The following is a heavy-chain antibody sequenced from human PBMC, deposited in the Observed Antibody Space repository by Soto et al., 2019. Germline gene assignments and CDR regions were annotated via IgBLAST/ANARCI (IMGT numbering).Heavy chain of an antibody. CDR2: ISYDGSNK. CDR1: RFTFSSYA. V-gene: IGHV3-30-3*01. Sequence: QVQLVESGGGVVQPGRSLRLSCAASRFTFSSYAMHWVRQAPGKGLEWVAVISYDGSNKYYADSVKGRFTISRDNSKNTLYLQMNSLRAEDTAVYYCARVWGYNWNYGPFDYWGQGTLVTVSS. D-gene: IGHD1-7*01. J-gene: IGHJ4*02. CDR3: ARVWGYNWNYGPFDY.